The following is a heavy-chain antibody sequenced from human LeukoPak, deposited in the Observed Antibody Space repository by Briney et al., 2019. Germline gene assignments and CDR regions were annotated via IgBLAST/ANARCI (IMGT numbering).Heavy chain of an antibody. V-gene: IGHV3-23*01. J-gene: IGHJ4*02. CDR2: ISGSGGST. Sequence: GGSLRLSCAASGFTFSSYAMSWVRQAPGKGLEWVSAISGSGGSTYYADSVKGRFTTSRDNSKNTLYLQMNSLRAEDTAVYYCAKDLPVTTSRGFVGRLYDYWGQGTLVTVSS. D-gene: IGHD4-17*01. CDR1: GFTFSSYA. CDR3: AKDLPVTTSRGFVGRLYDY.